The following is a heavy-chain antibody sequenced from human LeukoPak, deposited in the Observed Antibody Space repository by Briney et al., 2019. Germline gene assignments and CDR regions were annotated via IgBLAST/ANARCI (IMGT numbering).Heavy chain of an antibody. V-gene: IGHV4-59*12. D-gene: IGHD3-16*01. J-gene: IGHJ4*02. Sequence: SETLSLTCTVSAGSICSYYWSWFGHPPAEELEWIGYIYYSGSTNHNPSLKSRVAISVDTSRNQFSLKLSSVTAADTDVYYCATLPFGGPRRVFDYWGQGIPVTVSS. CDR3: ATLPFGGPRRVFDY. CDR2: IYYSGST. CDR1: AGSICSYY.